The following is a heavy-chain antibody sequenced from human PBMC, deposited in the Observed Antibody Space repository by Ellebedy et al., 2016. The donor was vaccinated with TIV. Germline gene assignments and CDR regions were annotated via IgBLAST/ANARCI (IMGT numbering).Heavy chain of an antibody. CDR2: TSYDGSAK. J-gene: IGHJ6*02. Sequence: PGGSLRLSCSASGFTFSSYDMHRVRQAPGKGLEWVTVTSYDGSAKYYADSVKGRFTISRDNSKNTLYLQMNSLIAEDTDVYYCAKGWAGNYNGNSGPRYMDVWGQGTTVTVSS. D-gene: IGHD3-22*01. V-gene: IGHV3-30*18. CDR3: AKGWAGNYNGNSGPRYMDV. CDR1: GFTFSSYD.